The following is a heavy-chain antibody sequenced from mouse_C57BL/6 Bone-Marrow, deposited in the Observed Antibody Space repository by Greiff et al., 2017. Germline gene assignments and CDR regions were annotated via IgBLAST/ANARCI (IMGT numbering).Heavy chain of an antibody. CDR1: GYTFTSYW. Sequence: QVQLQQPGAELVKPGASVKLSCKASGYTFTSYWMHWVKQRPGQGLEWIGMIHPDSGSTNYNEKFKGKATLTVDKSSSTAYMQLSSLTSEDSAVYYCGMHYCSSDWAMDYWGQGTSVTVSS. D-gene: IGHD1-1*01. CDR2: IHPDSGST. J-gene: IGHJ4*01. V-gene: IGHV1-64*01. CDR3: GMHYCSSDWAMDY.